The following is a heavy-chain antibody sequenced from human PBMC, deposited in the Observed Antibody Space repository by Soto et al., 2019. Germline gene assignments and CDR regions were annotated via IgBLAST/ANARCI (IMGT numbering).Heavy chain of an antibody. CDR3: ARVHVMVVAGSTFDY. CDR2: IYHGGTT. CDR1: CDSISSGSY. Sequence: SETLSLTCTVSCDSISSGSYWGWIRQPPGEGPEWIASIYHGGTTFYNPSLKSRISISVDASKNQFSLRLTSVTAADTATYYCARVHVMVVAGSTFDYWGPGTLVTVSS. D-gene: IGHD6-19*01. J-gene: IGHJ4*03. V-gene: IGHV4-38-2*02.